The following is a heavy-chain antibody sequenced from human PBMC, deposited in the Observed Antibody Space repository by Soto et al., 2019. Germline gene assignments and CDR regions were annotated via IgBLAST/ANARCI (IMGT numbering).Heavy chain of an antibody. CDR3: ARDQTGITTTGGGRIEH. Sequence: QVQLVESGGGVVQPGRSLRLSCAAAGFTFSTHAMHWVRQAPGKGLECVAIVSFDGSNKYYADSVKGRFTISRDNSKNTLYLKMSGLTPEDTAVYYCARDQTGITTTGGGRIEHWGQGTLVTVSS. CDR1: GFTFSTHA. CDR2: VSFDGSNK. D-gene: IGHD1-20*01. J-gene: IGHJ4*02. V-gene: IGHV3-30-3*01.